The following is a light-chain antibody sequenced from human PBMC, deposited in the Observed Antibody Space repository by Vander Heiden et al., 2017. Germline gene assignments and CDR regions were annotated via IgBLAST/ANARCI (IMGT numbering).Light chain of an antibody. CDR1: QSVSSSY. V-gene: IGKV3-20*01. J-gene: IGKJ1*01. Sequence: EIVLTPSPGTLSLSPGGRATLSCRASQSVSSSYLAWYQQKPGQAPRLLIYGASSRATGIPDRFSGSGSGTDFTLTISRLEPEDFAVYYCQQDCSSPTFGQGTKVEIK. CDR3: QQDCSSPT. CDR2: GAS.